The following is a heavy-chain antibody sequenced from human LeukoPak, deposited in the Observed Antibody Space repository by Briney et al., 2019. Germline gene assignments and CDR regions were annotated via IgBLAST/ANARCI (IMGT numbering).Heavy chain of an antibody. J-gene: IGHJ4*02. CDR1: GFTYNKVR. CDR2: IKTIREGETT. CDR3: TTGIDDGGGY. V-gene: IGHV3-15*07. D-gene: IGHD3-10*01. Sequence: GGSLRLSCTASGFTYNKVRMNWVRQAPGKGVEWVGRIKTIREGETTDYAAPVEGRFTISRDDSKNRLPLEMARLEIDDTGIYYCTTGIDDGGGYCGQGPLVTVSS.